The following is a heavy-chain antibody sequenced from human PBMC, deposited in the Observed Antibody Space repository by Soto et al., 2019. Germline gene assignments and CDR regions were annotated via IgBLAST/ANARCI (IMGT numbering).Heavy chain of an antibody. V-gene: IGHV2-5*02. Sequence: QITLKESGPTLVKPTQTLTLTCTFSGLSLSTTGVGVGWIRQPPGKALEWLALIYWDDDKRYSPSLKSRLTITKDNSKHPVVLTLTNMDPVDTATYYCVQSRCGGDCLQSYSSHSDYGLDVWGQGNTVTVSS. CDR1: GLSLSTTGVG. J-gene: IGHJ6*02. D-gene: IGHD2-21*02. CDR2: IYWDDDK. CDR3: VQSRCGGDCLQSYSSHSDYGLDV.